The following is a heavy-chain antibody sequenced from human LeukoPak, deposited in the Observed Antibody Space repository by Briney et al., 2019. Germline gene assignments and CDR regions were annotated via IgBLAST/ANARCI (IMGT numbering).Heavy chain of an antibody. Sequence: GGSLRLSCAASGFTFSSYDMLWVRQAPGKGLEGVAGIWYDGSLKYYADSVKGRFTISRDNSKNTLYLQMNSLRAEDTALYYCARDSNSGSNYEGVFDYWGQGTLVTVSS. V-gene: IGHV3-33*01. CDR2: IWYDGSLK. CDR3: ARDSNSGSNYEGVFDY. D-gene: IGHD1-26*01. CDR1: GFTFSSYD. J-gene: IGHJ4*02.